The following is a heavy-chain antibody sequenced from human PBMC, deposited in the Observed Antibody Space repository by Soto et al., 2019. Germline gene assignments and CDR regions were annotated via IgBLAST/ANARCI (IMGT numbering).Heavy chain of an antibody. V-gene: IGHV4-30-4*01. J-gene: IGHJ5*02. Sequence: QEQLQESGPGLVKPSQTLSLTCTVSGGSISSGDYYWSWIRQPPGKGLEWIGHISYRGSTYYNPSLKSRVSIPVDTSKNQFSLNLTSVTAADTAVYYCARYNLGYGDYGRRFDPWGQGTLVSVSS. D-gene: IGHD4-17*01. CDR2: ISYRGST. CDR1: GGSISSGDYY. CDR3: ARYNLGYGDYGRRFDP.